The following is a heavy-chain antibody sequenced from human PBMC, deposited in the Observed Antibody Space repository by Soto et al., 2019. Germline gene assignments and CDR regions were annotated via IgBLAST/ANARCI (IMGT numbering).Heavy chain of an antibody. Sequence: EVQLVQSRGGLVQPGGSLRLTCVASGFTFDTYWMSWVRQAPGKGLEWVASIKQDGSEEHYVDSVKGRFTISRDNADSSLFLQMSSLRAEDTALYFCASRPHGSGWFRTPPNFGHSGQGSLVTVSS. CDR3: ASRPHGSGWFRTPPNFGH. J-gene: IGHJ4*02. D-gene: IGHD6-19*01. CDR1: GFTFDTYW. CDR2: IKQDGSEE. V-gene: IGHV3-7*01.